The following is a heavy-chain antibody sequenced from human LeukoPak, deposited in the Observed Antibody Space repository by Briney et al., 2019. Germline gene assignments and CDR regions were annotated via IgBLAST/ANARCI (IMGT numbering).Heavy chain of an antibody. CDR2: INPNSGGT. Sequence: ASVKVSCKASGGTFTGYYLHWVRQAPGQGLEWMGWINPNSGGTNYAQKFQGRVTVTRDTSISTAYMDLSRLRSDDTAVYYCARGYGSGPNYYYVMDVWGQGTTVTVSS. CDR1: GGTFTGYY. CDR3: ARGYGSGPNYYYVMDV. D-gene: IGHD3-10*01. V-gene: IGHV1-2*02. J-gene: IGHJ6*02.